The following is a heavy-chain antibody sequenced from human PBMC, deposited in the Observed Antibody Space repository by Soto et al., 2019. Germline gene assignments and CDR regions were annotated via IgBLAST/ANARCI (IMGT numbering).Heavy chain of an antibody. D-gene: IGHD6-19*01. V-gene: IGHV3-53*01. CDR2: IYSGGST. J-gene: IGHJ3*02. CDR1: GFTVSSNY. CDR3: AKLRWLVRAFDI. Sequence: GGSLRLSCAASGFTVSSNYMSWVRQAPGKGLEWVSVIYSGGSTYYADSVKGRFTISRDNSKNTLYLQMNSPRAEDTAVYYCAKLRWLVRAFDIWGQGTMVTVSS.